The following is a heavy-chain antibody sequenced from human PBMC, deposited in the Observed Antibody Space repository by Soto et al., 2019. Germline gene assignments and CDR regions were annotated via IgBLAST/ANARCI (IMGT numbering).Heavy chain of an antibody. CDR1: GFIFRNFG. CDR3: VQGASTAHQPLDS. Sequence: PGGSLRLSCAASGFIFRNFGMHWVRRAPGKGLEWVATISGDGNDKYYPDSMKGRFTISRDNFNNTPYLQLNSLRPEDTAVYHCVQGASTAHQPLDSWGQGVLVTVSS. J-gene: IGHJ4*02. V-gene: IGHV3-30*03. CDR2: ISGDGNDK. D-gene: IGHD1-26*01.